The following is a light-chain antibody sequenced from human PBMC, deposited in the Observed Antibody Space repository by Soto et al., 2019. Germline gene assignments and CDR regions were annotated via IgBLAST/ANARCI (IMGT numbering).Light chain of an antibody. CDR1: SSNIGAGFD. V-gene: IGLV1-40*01. J-gene: IGLJ3*02. CDR2: KDY. Sequence: QSVLTQPPSVSGAPGLTVTISCTGRSSNIGAGFDVHWYQQLPGTAPKLLIYKDYNRPSGVPDRFSGSKSGTSASLAIIGLQAEDEADYYCQSYDNSLSAWVFGGGTQLTVL. CDR3: QSYDNSLSAWV.